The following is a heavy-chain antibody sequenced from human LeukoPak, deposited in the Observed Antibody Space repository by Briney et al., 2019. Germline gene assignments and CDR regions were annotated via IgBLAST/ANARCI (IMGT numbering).Heavy chain of an antibody. CDR2: ISSSSSYI. V-gene: IGHV3-21*04. J-gene: IGHJ4*02. CDR1: GFTFSSYS. D-gene: IGHD3-10*01. Sequence: GGSLRLSCAASGFTFSSYSMNWVRQAPGKGLEWVSSISSSSSYIYYADLVKGRFTISRDNAKNSLYLQMNSLRAEDTAVYYCAKARFGGSGWLDYWGQGTLVTVSS. CDR3: AKARFGGSGWLDY.